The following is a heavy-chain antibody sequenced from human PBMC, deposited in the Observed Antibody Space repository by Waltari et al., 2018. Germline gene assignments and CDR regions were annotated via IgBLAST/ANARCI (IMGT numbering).Heavy chain of an antibody. CDR3: AKMGAGRAPDY. CDR2: IKPDGSDK. J-gene: IGHJ4*02. V-gene: IGHV3-7*03. CDR1: EFSFNTHW. Sequence: EVQLVESGGDLVQPGRSLRLSCSASEFSFNTHWMAWFRQAPGTRLEWVATIKPDGSDKFYVDSVKGRFAISRDNARNLLYLQMNSLRAEDTAIFYCAKMGAGRAPDYWGQGTLVTVSS. D-gene: IGHD3-16*01.